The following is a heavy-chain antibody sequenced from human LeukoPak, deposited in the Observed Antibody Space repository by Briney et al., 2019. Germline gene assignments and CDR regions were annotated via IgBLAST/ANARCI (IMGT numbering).Heavy chain of an antibody. CDR2: IYYSGST. V-gene: IGHV4-39*01. D-gene: IGHD5-18*01. CDR1: GVSISSSSYY. CDR3: ARTHVDTAMVTSL. Sequence: SETLSLTCTVSGVSISSSSYYWGCIRQPPGKGLEWIGSIYYSGSTYYNPSLKRRVTISVHTSKHQFSLKLSSVTAADTAVYYCARTHVDTAMVTSLWGQGTLVTVSS. J-gene: IGHJ4*02.